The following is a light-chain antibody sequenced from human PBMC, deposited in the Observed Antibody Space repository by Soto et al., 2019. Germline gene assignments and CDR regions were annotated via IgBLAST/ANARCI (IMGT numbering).Light chain of an antibody. Sequence: QSVLTQPPSASGTPGQRVTISCSGSSSNIGSNYVYWYQQLPGTAPKLLIYRNNQRPSGVPDRFSGSKSGTSASLAISGLRSEDEADYYCAAWDDSRHGVFGGGTKLTVL. CDR1: SSNIGSNY. V-gene: IGLV1-47*01. CDR3: AAWDDSRHGV. J-gene: IGLJ3*02. CDR2: RNN.